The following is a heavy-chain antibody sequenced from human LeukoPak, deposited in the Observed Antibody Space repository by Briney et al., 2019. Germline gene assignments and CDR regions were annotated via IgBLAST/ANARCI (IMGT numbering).Heavy chain of an antibody. J-gene: IGHJ4*02. Sequence: GGSLRLSCAASGFTVSSNYMSWVRQAPGKGLEWVSFIYADGNTYYADSVKGRFTISRDNSKNTLYLQMNSLRADDTAVYYCANPPTVTSFDDWGQGTLVTVSS. D-gene: IGHD4-11*01. CDR3: ANPPTVTSFDD. CDR2: IYADGNT. CDR1: GFTVSSNY. V-gene: IGHV3-53*01.